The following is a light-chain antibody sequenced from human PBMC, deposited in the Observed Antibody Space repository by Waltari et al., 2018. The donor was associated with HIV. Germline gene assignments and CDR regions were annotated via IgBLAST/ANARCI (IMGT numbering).Light chain of an antibody. CDR2: DVS. CDR1: SSDVGGYNY. Sequence: QSALTQPRSVSGSPGQSVTFSCTGTSSDVGGYNYVSWYQQHPGKAPKLMIYDVSKRPSGVPDRFSGSKSGNTASLTISVLQAEDEADYYCCSYAGSYTRFGGGTKLTVL. J-gene: IGLJ2*01. CDR3: CSYAGSYTR. V-gene: IGLV2-11*01.